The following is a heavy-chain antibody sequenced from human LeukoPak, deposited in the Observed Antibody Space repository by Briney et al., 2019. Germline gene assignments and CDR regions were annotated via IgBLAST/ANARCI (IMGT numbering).Heavy chain of an antibody. CDR1: GGSITNTNY. CDR3: AREGGPYRPLDY. Sequence: PGGTLSLTCGVSGGSITNTNYWTWVRQPPGKGLEWIGEVNLQGSTNYNPSLMGRVAIAVDTSENHISLQLTSVTAADTAVYYCAREGGPYRPLDYSGQGTRATVSA. V-gene: IGHV4-4*02. J-gene: IGHJ4*02. CDR2: VNLQGST.